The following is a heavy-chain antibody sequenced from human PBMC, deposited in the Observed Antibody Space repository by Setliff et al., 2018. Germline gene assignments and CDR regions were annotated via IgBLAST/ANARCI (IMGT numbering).Heavy chain of an antibody. CDR3: ARAPPNRYSGSYEYLYMDV. D-gene: IGHD1-26*01. Sequence: SETLSLTCTVSGGSISSYYWIWIRQPPGKGLEWIGYIYSSGRTNYNPSLKSRVTLSVDTSNNQFSLKVSSVTAADTAVYYCARAPPNRYSGSYEYLYMDVWGKGTTVTVSS. CDR2: IYSSGRT. V-gene: IGHV4-4*08. CDR1: GGSISSYY. J-gene: IGHJ6*03.